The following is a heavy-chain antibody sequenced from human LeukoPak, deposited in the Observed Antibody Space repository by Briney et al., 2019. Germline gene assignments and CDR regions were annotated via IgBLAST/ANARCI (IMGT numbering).Heavy chain of an antibody. CDR2: ISYDESNT. J-gene: IGHJ3*02. CDR3: ARRVEAVDI. Sequence: ERSLRLSCAASGFTFSLYAMHWVRQAPGKGLVWVAVISYDESNTQYVQAVKGRFTISRDNSKYTLYLQMNSLSAEDTAVYYCARRVEAVDIWGRGTMVTVSS. V-gene: IGHV3-30-3*01. CDR1: GFTFSLYA.